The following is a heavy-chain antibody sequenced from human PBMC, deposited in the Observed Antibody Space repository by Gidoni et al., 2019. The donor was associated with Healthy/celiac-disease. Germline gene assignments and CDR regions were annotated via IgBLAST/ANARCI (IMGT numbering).Heavy chain of an antibody. V-gene: IGHV3-21*01. CDR1: GFTFSSYS. CDR3: AREVPRYGDHPFDY. CDR2: ISSSSSYI. J-gene: IGHJ4*02. D-gene: IGHD4-17*01. Sequence: EVQLVESGGGLVKPGGSLRLSCAASGFTFSSYSMNWVRQAPGKGLEWVSSISSSSSYIYYADSVKGRFTISRDNAKNSLYLQMNSLRAEDTAVYYCAREVPRYGDHPFDYWGQGTLVTVSS.